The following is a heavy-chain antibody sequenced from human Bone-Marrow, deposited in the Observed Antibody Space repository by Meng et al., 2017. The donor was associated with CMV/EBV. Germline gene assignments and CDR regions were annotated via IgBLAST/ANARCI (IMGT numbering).Heavy chain of an antibody. V-gene: IGHV3-20*01. D-gene: IGHD2-15*01. CDR2: INWNGGGI. CDR1: GFTFDDYG. J-gene: IGHJ5*02. CDR3: ARHRYCSGGSCSSNWFDP. Sequence: GESLKISCAASGFTFDDYGMSWVRQGPGKGLEWVSGINWNGGGIGYVDSVKGRFTISRDNAKNSLYLQMNSLRVEDTALYHCARHRYCSGGSCSSNWFDPWGQGTLVTVSS.